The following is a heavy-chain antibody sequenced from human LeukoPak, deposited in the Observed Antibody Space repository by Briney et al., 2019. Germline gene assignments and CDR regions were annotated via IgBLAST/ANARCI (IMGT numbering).Heavy chain of an antibody. V-gene: IGHV4-34*01. CDR1: GGSFSGYF. CDR3: ARQRSVVVPAASDY. CDR2: INHSGST. Sequence: SETLSLTCAVYGGSFSGYFWSWIRQPPGKGLEWIGEINHSGSTNYNPSLKSRVTISVDTSKNQFSLKLSSVTAADTAVYYCARQRSVVVPAASDYWGQGTLVTVSS. D-gene: IGHD2-2*01. J-gene: IGHJ4*02.